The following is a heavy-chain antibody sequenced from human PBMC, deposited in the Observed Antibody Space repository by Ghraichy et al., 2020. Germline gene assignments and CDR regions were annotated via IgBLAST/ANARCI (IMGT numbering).Heavy chain of an antibody. D-gene: IGHD4-23*01. CDR3: ARASRVVRFYYYDAMDV. Sequence: GGSLRLSCSASGFSFSSYNMNWVRQAPGKGLEWLSYITSSSRFISYADSVKGRFTISRDNAKNSLELQMNSLRDEDTAVYYCARASRVVRFYYYDAMDVWGQGTTVTV. CDR1: GFSFSSYN. V-gene: IGHV3-48*02. J-gene: IGHJ6*02. CDR2: ITSSSRFI.